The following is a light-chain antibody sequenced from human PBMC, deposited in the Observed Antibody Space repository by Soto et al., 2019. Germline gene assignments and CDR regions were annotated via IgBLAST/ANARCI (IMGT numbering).Light chain of an antibody. Sequence: DIVMTQSPDSLAVSLGERATINCKSSQSVLYSSNNKNYLAWYQQKPGQPPKLLIYWASTRESGVPDRFSGRGSGTDFPLTISSLQAEDGAVYYCQQYYSTPRTFGQGTKVEIK. CDR3: QQYYSTPRT. V-gene: IGKV4-1*01. J-gene: IGKJ1*01. CDR1: QSVLYSSNNKNY. CDR2: WAS.